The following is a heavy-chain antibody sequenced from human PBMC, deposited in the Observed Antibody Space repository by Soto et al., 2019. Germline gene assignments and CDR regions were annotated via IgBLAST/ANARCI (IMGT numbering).Heavy chain of an antibody. V-gene: IGHV3-66*01. Sequence: SVILTWAASGLTVSSNQRWWDRKAPGKGLEWVSVIYSGGSTYYADSVKGRFTISRDNSKNTLYLQMNSLRAEDTAVYYCAREISTDIVVVVAATHGGAFDIWGQGKMVTVTS. CDR1: GLTVSSNQ. CDR2: IYSGGST. J-gene: IGHJ3*02. CDR3: AREISTDIVVVVAATHGGAFDI. D-gene: IGHD2-15*01.